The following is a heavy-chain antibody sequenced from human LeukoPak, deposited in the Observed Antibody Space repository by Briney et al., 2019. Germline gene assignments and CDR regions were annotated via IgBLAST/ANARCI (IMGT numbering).Heavy chain of an antibody. Sequence: ASVKVSCTASGGTFSSYAISWVRQAPGQGLEWMGRIIPILGIANYTQKFQGRVTITAGKSTSTAYMELSSLRSEDTAVYYCASEPRWAAAGTAYWGQGTLVTVSS. CDR2: IIPILGIA. CDR1: GGTFSSYA. V-gene: IGHV1-69*04. J-gene: IGHJ4*02. D-gene: IGHD6-13*01. CDR3: ASEPRWAAAGTAY.